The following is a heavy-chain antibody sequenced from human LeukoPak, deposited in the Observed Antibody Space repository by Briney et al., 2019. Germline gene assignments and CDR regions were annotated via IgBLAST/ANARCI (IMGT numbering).Heavy chain of an antibody. V-gene: IGHV3-30*03. J-gene: IGHJ4*02. D-gene: IGHD6-13*01. CDR1: GFTFSSYG. CDR3: AREEYSSSLTFDY. Sequence: GGSLRLSCAASGFTFSSYGMHWVRQAPGKGLQWVAFTSGDGRNTYYVDSVKGRFTISRDNAKNSLYLQMNSLRAEDTAVYYCAREEYSSSLTFDYWGQGTLVTVSS. CDR2: TSGDGRNT.